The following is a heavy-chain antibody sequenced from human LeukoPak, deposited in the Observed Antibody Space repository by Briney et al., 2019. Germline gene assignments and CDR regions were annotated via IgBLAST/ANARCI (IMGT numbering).Heavy chain of an antibody. D-gene: IGHD4-17*01. CDR3: ARVGYGDPSYMDV. CDR1: GASISSYY. CDR2: FYYSGST. J-gene: IGHJ6*03. Sequence: SETLSLTCTVSGASISSYYWSWIRQPPGKGLEWIGYFYYSGSTNYNPSLKSRVTISVDTSKNQFSLKLSSVTAADTAVYYCARVGYGDPSYMDVWGKGTTVTVSS. V-gene: IGHV4-59*08.